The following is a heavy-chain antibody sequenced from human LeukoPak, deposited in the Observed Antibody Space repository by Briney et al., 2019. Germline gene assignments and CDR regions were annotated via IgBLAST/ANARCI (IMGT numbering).Heavy chain of an antibody. J-gene: IGHJ4*02. V-gene: IGHV1-2*02. D-gene: IGHD3-3*02. CDR1: GFTFTDYY. CDR2: ISPNNGDT. CDR3: AREGPFSSIRH. Sequence: GASVKVSCKASGFTFTDYYLHWVRQAPGQGLEWMGWISPNNGDTDYAQKFQARVRMTTDMSISTAYMDLSRLTSNDTAMYYCAREGPFSSIRHWGQGTLVTVAS.